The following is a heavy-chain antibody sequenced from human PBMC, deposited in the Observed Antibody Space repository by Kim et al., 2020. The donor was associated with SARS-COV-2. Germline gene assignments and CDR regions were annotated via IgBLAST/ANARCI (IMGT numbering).Heavy chain of an antibody. D-gene: IGHD3-3*01. Sequence: ASVKVSCKASGYTFTSYDINWVRQATGQGLEWMGWMNPNSGNTGYAQKFQGRVTMTRNTSISTAYMELSSLRSEDTAVYYCARGLSFWEYANWFDPWGQGTLVTVSS. CDR3: ARGLSFWEYANWFDP. J-gene: IGHJ5*02. CDR1: GYTFTSYD. CDR2: MNPNSGNT. V-gene: IGHV1-8*01.